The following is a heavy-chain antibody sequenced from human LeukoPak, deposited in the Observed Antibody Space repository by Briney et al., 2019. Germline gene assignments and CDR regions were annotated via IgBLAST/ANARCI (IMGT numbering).Heavy chain of an antibody. CDR1: GGSISSGDYY. CDR3: ARGDYYDSSGYYYH. Sequence: SQTLSLTCTVSGGSISSGDYYWSWIRQPPGKGLEWIGFIYYSGSTSYNPSLKSRVTISLDTSKNYFSLNLTSVTAADTAMHYCARGDYYDSSGYYYHWGQGTLVTVSS. D-gene: IGHD3-22*01. V-gene: IGHV4-30-4*08. CDR2: IYYSGST. J-gene: IGHJ5*02.